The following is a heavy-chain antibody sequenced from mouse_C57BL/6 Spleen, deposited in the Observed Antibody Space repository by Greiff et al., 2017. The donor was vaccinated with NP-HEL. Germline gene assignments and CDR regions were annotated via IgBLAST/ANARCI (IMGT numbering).Heavy chain of an antibody. Sequence: QVQLQQPGAELVRPGTSVKLSCKASGYTFTSYWMHWVKQRPGQGLEWIGVIDPSDSYTNYNQKFKGKATLTVDTSSSTAYMQLSSLTSEDSAVYYCARSDDYDGSGFAYWGQGTLVTVSA. V-gene: IGHV1-59*01. CDR1: GYTFTSYW. J-gene: IGHJ3*01. CDR3: ARSDDYDGSGFAY. D-gene: IGHD2-4*01. CDR2: IDPSDSYT.